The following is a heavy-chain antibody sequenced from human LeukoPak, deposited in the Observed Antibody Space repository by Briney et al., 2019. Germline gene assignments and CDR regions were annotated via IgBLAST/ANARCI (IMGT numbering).Heavy chain of an antibody. D-gene: IGHD3-22*01. CDR1: GGSFSGYY. V-gene: IGHV4-34*01. Sequence: SETLSLTCAVYGGSFSGYYGSWIRQPPGKGLEWIGEINHSGSTNYNPSLKSRVTISVDTSKNQFSLKLSSVTAADTAVYYCARVRGNYYYDSSGYPRVHAFDIWGQGTMVTVSS. CDR3: ARVRGNYYYDSSGYPRVHAFDI. J-gene: IGHJ3*02. CDR2: INHSGST.